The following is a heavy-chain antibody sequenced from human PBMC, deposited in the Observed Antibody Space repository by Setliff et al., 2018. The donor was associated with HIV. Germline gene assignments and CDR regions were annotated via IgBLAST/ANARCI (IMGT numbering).Heavy chain of an antibody. V-gene: IGHV4-34*01. Sequence: SETLSLTCAVYGGSFSAYYWSWIRQTPGKGLEWIGEINHTGSTYYKPSLKSRVTISVDTSKNQFSLRLSSVAAGDTAVYYCARSIVPVASGYYYFEYWGQGTLVTVSS. J-gene: IGHJ4*02. CDR3: ARSIVPVASGYYYFEY. D-gene: IGHD3-3*01. CDR1: GGSFSAYY. CDR2: INHTGST.